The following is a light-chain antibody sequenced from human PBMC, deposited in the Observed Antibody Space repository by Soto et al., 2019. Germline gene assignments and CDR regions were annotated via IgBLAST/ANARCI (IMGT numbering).Light chain of an antibody. CDR1: QNIGSSY. CDR3: QQYYSTPQT. CDR2: WAS. J-gene: IGKJ1*01. Sequence: DIVLTQSPGTLSLSPGERATLSCRANQNIGSSYLAWYQQKPGQPPKLLIYWASTRESGVPDRFSGSGSGTDFTLTISSLHTEDVAVYYCQQYYSTPQTFGQGTKVEIK. V-gene: IGKV4-1*01.